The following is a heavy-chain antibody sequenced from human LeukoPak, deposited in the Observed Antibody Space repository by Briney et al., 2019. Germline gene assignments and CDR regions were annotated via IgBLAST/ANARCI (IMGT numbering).Heavy chain of an antibody. J-gene: IGHJ4*02. CDR1: GFTVSSNY. V-gene: IGHV3-66*01. CDR3: AKDEDYSNYYFDY. CDR2: IYSGGST. D-gene: IGHD4-11*01. Sequence: AGGSLRLSCAASGFTVSSNYMSWVRQAPGKGLEWVSVIYSGGSTYYADSVKGRFTISRDNSKNTLYLQMNSLRAEDTAVYYCAKDEDYSNYYFDYWGQGTLVTVSS.